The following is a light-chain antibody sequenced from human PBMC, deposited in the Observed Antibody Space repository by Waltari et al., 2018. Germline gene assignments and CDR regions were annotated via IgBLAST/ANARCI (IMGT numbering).Light chain of an antibody. CDR2: ENT. Sequence: QSVLTQAPSVSGAPGQRVTISCSGGYSNIASFGFNWYQHLPGRVPKLLIYENTNRPSGVPDRFSGSRSGTSASLAIAGLQPEDEGDYYCQSYDNSLRGSVLFGGGTKLTVL. CDR3: QSYDNSLRGSVL. CDR1: YSNIASFG. V-gene: IGLV1-40*01. J-gene: IGLJ3*02.